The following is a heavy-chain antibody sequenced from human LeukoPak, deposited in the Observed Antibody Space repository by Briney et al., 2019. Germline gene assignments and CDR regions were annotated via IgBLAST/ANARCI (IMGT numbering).Heavy chain of an antibody. CDR3: ARGAATGTWQYAY. D-gene: IGHD6-13*01. CDR2: IYPSGNT. J-gene: IGHJ4*02. Sequence: PSETLSLTCTVSGGSISSVNYYWSWIRQPAGKGLEWLGRIYPSGNTIYNPSLKSRVIISIDTSKNQFSLKLGSVTAADTAVYYCARGAATGTWQYAYWGQGTLVTVSS. CDR1: GGSISSVNYY. V-gene: IGHV4-61*02.